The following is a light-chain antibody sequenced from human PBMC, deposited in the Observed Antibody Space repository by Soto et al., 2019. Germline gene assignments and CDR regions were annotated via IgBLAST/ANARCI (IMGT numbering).Light chain of an antibody. CDR1: QAISSY. Sequence: GDRVTITCRASQAISSYLAWYQQKPGKAPNLLIYAASTLQSGVPSRFSGSGSGTDFTLTISSLQPEDFATYFCQQLNSYPLTFGGGTKVDIK. J-gene: IGKJ4*01. CDR2: AAS. CDR3: QQLNSYPLT. V-gene: IGKV1-9*01.